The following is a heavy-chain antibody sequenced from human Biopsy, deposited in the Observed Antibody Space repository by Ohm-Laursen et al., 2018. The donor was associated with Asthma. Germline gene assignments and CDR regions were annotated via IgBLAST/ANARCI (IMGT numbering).Heavy chain of an antibody. CDR2: ISVYNGNT. CDR3: ARAVDYSHYYGIDV. J-gene: IGHJ6*02. V-gene: IGHV1-18*01. D-gene: IGHD3-10*01. CDR1: GYTFNSAG. Sequence: APVKVSCKTSGYTFNSAGITWVRQAPGQGLEWMRWISVYNGNTKVAQKLQDRVTMITDTSTSTAYMELRSLRSDDTAVYFCARAVDYSHYYGIDVWGQGTTVTVS.